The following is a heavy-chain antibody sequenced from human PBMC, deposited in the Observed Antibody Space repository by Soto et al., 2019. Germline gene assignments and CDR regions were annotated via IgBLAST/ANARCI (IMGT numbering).Heavy chain of an antibody. CDR1: GFTCSSYA. CDR2: ISGSGGST. J-gene: IGHJ4*02. CDR3: AKGYYYDSSGYPYFDY. V-gene: IGHV3-23*01. D-gene: IGHD3-22*01. Sequence: GSLRLSCAASGFTCSSYAMSWVRQAPGKGLEWVSAISGSGGSTYYADSVKGRFTISRDNSKNTLYLQMNSLRAEDTAVYYCAKGYYYDSSGYPYFDYWGQGTLVTVSS.